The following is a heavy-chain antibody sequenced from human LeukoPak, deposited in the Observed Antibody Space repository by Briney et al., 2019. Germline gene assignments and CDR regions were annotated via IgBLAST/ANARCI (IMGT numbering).Heavy chain of an antibody. D-gene: IGHD4-17*01. V-gene: IGHV3-7*01. Sequence: GGSLRLSCAASGFTFSSYWMSWVRQAPGKGLEWVANIKQDGSEKYYVDSVKGRFTISRDNAKNSLYLQMNSLRAEDKAVYYWCRSSPQSVTSLQYFDYWGQGTLVTVSS. CDR3: CRSSPQSVTSLQYFDY. CDR1: GFTFSSYW. J-gene: IGHJ4*02. CDR2: IKQDGSEK.